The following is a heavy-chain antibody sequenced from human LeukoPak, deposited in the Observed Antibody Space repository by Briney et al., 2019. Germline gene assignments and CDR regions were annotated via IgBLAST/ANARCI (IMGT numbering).Heavy chain of an antibody. CDR3: ARGTTDAY. CDR2: INPSGGST. V-gene: IGHV1-46*01. Sequence: ASVTVSCKASGYTFTSYYIDGVRQAPGQGGEWMGVINPSGGSTRYAQKFQGRVTMTGDPSTRTVYMELSSLTSDDTAVYYCARGTTDAYWGQGTPVTVSS. J-gene: IGHJ4*02. D-gene: IGHD1-1*01. CDR1: GYTFTSYY.